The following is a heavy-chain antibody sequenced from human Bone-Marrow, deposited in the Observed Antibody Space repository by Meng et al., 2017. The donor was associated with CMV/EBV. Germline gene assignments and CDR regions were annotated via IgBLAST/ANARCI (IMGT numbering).Heavy chain of an antibody. CDR2: IYYSGST. D-gene: IGHD4-11*01. Sequence: SETLSLTCSVAGGSVSFGDYYWNWIRQPPGKGLEWIGYIYYSGSTKYNPSLKSRVTMSMDTSKNQFSLRLSSVTTADTAVYYCARLDYRWGYLFDSWGQGTLVTVSS. CDR3: ARLDYRWGYLFDS. V-gene: IGHV4-61*08. CDR1: GGSVSFGDYY. J-gene: IGHJ4*02.